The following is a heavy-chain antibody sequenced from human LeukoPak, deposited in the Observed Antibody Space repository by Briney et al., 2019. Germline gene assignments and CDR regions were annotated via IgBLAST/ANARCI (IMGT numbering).Heavy chain of an antibody. Sequence: GGSLRLSCATSGFRFSSYGMHWVRQAPGKGLDWVAVIWSDGNNKHYADYVKGRFTISRDNSNNTLYLQMYSLRAEDTALYYCARERSLNTASLGYWGHGTLVTVSS. J-gene: IGHJ4*01. D-gene: IGHD5-18*01. V-gene: IGHV3-33*01. CDR1: GFRFSSYG. CDR3: ARERSLNTASLGY. CDR2: IWSDGNNK.